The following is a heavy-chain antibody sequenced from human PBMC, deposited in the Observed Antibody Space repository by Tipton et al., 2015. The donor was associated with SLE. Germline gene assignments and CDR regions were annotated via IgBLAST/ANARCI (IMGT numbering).Heavy chain of an antibody. Sequence: TLSLTCTVSGGSISSSSYYWGWIRQPPGKGLEWIGSIYYSGSTYYNPSLKSRVTISVDTSKNQFSLNLNSVTAADTAVYYCARDLAAQNYYYYYMDVWGKGTTVTVSS. CDR1: GGSISSSSYY. J-gene: IGHJ6*03. CDR2: IYYSGST. V-gene: IGHV4-39*07. CDR3: ARDLAAQNYYYYYMDV.